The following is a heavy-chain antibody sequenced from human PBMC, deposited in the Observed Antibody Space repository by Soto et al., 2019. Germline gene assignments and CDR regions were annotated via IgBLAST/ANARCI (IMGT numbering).Heavy chain of an antibody. J-gene: IGHJ5*02. V-gene: IGHV4-61*08. CDR3: ARIPVDTYMINWFDP. Sequence: ETLSLTCTVSGGSVSSGDYYWSWIRQPPGKGLEWIGYIYYSGSTNYNPSLKSRVSISLDTSKNQFSLRLTSVTAADTAVYYCARIPVDTYMINWFDPWGQGTLVTVSS. CDR1: GGSVSSGDYY. D-gene: IGHD5-18*01. CDR2: IYYSGST.